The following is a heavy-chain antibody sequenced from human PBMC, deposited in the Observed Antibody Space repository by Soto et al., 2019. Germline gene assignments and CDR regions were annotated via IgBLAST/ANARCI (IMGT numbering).Heavy chain of an antibody. CDR2: ISGSGGST. CDR1: GFTFSSYA. J-gene: IGHJ4*02. Sequence: PGGSLRLSCTASGFTFSSYAMSWVRQAPGKGLEWVSAISGSGGSTYYADSVKGRFTISRDNSKNTLYLQMNSLRAEDTAVYYCAKDLRFLEWLLQDYWGQGTLVTVSS. CDR3: AKDLRFLEWLLQDY. V-gene: IGHV3-23*01. D-gene: IGHD3-3*01.